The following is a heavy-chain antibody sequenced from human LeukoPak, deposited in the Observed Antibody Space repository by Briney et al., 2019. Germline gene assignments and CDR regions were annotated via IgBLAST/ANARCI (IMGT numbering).Heavy chain of an antibody. CDR3: AREIGPIQLHLWGSAFDY. CDR1: GYTFTSYG. D-gene: IGHD5-24*01. J-gene: IGHJ4*02. V-gene: IGHV1-46*01. Sequence: ASVKVSCKASGYTFTSYGISWVRQAPGQGLEWMGIINPGGRSTSYAQKFQGRVTMTRGTSTSTVYMELSSLRSEDTAVYYCAREIGPIQLHLWGSAFDYWGQGTLVTVSS. CDR2: INPGGRST.